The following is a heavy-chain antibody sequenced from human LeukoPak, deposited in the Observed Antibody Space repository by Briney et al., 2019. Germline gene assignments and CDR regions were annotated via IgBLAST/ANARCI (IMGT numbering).Heavy chain of an antibody. V-gene: IGHV4-31*03. CDR1: GGSVTSSDYY. Sequence: PSETLSLTCTVSGGSVTSSDYYWNWIRQHPEKGLEWIGYIYKTGRTFYNPSLKSRVVMSVDASKNQFSLNLSSVTAADTALYYCARGQYHYDTSGYDFDNWGQGTLVTVSS. J-gene: IGHJ4*02. CDR2: IYKTGRT. CDR3: ARGQYHYDTSGYDFDN. D-gene: IGHD3-22*01.